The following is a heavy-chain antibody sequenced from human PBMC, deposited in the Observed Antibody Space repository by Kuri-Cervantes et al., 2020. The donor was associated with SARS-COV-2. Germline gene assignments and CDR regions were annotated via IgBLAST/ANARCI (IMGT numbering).Heavy chain of an antibody. V-gene: IGHV3-23*01. CDR3: AKGPVGATGAFDI. CDR2: ISGSGGST. CDR1: GFTFSSYA. D-gene: IGHD1-26*01. J-gene: IGHJ3*02. Sequence: EPLQISCPASGFTFSSYAMSWVRQAPGKGLEWVSAISGSGGSTYYADSVKGRFTISRDNSKNTLYLQMNSLRAEDTAVYYCAKGPVGATGAFDIWGQGTMVTVSS.